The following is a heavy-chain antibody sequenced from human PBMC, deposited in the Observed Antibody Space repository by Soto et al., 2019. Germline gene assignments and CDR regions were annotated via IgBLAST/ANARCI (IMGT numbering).Heavy chain of an antibody. CDR2: INHSGST. Sequence: QVQLQQWGAGLLKPSETLSLTCAVYGGSFSGYYWSWIRQPPGKGLERIGEINHSGSTNYNPSLKSQLTIAVHASKTACSRKLSSVTAADTAVYYCARGRGRSAGSCYPKLGYWGQGTLVTVSS. CDR1: GGSFSGYY. CDR3: ARGRGRSAGSCYPKLGY. J-gene: IGHJ4*02. D-gene: IGHD2-15*01. V-gene: IGHV4-34*01.